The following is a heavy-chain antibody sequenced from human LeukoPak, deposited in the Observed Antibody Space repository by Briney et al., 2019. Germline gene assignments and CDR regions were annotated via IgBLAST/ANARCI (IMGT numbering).Heavy chain of an antibody. CDR3: AKRYYDFSHYYYYMDV. J-gene: IGHJ6*03. Sequence: PSETLSLTCTVSGGSISSSSYYWGWIRQPPGKGLEWIGSIYYSGSTYYNPSLKSRVIISVDTSKNQFSLKLSSVTAADTAVYYCAKRYYDFSHYYYYMDVWGKGTTVTVSS. CDR1: GGSISSSSYY. V-gene: IGHV4-39*01. D-gene: IGHD3-3*01. CDR2: IYYSGST.